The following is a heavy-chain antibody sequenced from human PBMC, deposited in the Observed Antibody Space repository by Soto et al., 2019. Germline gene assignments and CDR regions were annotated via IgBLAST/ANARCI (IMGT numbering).Heavy chain of an antibody. J-gene: IGHJ3*02. V-gene: IGHV1-69*06. CDR1: GGTFSSYA. CDR2: IIPIFGTA. D-gene: IGHD5-18*01. CDR3: ARGKGIGYSYGNDAFDI. Sequence: GASVKVSCKASGGTFSSYAISWVRQAPGQRFEWMGGIIPIFGTANYAQKFQGRVTITADKSTSTAYMELSSLRSEDTAVYYCARGKGIGYSYGNDAFDIWGQGTMVTVSS.